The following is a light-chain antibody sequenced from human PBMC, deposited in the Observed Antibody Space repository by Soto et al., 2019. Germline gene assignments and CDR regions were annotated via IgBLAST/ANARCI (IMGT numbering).Light chain of an antibody. J-gene: IGKJ1*01. CDR3: QQYNNCPPMA. CDR1: QSVSSN. Sequence: EIVMTQSPATLSVSPGERATLSCRASQSVSSNLAWYQQKPGQAPRLLIYGASTRATGIPARFSGSGSGTEFNLTISSLKSEDFAVYYCQQYNNCPPMAFGQGTKVEIK. V-gene: IGKV3-15*01. CDR2: GAS.